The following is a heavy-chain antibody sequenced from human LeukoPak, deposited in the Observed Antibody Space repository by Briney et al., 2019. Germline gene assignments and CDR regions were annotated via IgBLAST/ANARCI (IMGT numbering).Heavy chain of an antibody. CDR3: ARSERGYSYGWYDY. V-gene: IGHV4-59*01. Sequence: PSETLSLTCSVSGGSIGTNYWSWIRQVPGKGLEWIGYSSYSGSSNYNPSLKSRVTISVDTSKTQFSLYLNSVTAADTAVYYCARSERGYSYGWYDYWGQGTLVTVSS. CDR2: SSYSGSS. D-gene: IGHD5-18*01. J-gene: IGHJ4*02. CDR1: GGSIGTNY.